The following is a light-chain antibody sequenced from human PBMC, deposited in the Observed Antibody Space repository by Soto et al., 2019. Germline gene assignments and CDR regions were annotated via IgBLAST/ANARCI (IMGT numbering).Light chain of an antibody. Sequence: DIQMTQSAFTLSASVGARVTITCRASQSISNWLAWYHQTPGKAPKLLIFDASSLQSGVPSGFSGSGSGTEFTLTITSLQADDFGTYFCQQYNTYPLTFGGGTKVDIK. J-gene: IGKJ4*01. CDR2: DAS. V-gene: IGKV1-5*01. CDR1: QSISNW. CDR3: QQYNTYPLT.